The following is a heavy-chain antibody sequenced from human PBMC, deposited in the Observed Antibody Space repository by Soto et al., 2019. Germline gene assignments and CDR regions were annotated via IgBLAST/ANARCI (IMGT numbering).Heavy chain of an antibody. Sequence: GESLKISCKGSGYTFTNYWIGWVRQMPGKGLEWMGIIYPGDSDTKYNPSFQGQVTISDDKSITTTYLQWSSLKASDTAIYYCAASIFYYGMDVWGQGTTVTVSS. CDR2: IYPGDSDT. CDR1: GYTFTNYW. J-gene: IGHJ6*02. CDR3: AASIFYYGMDV. V-gene: IGHV5-51*01.